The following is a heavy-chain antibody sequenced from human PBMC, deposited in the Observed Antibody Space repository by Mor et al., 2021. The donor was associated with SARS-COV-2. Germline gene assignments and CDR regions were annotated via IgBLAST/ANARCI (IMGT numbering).Heavy chain of an antibody. J-gene: IGHJ3*02. Sequence: GRFTISRDNSKNTLYLQMNSLRAEDTAIYYCAKDLKAQWLVRDAFDIWGQGAMVTVSS. CDR3: AKDLKAQWLVRDAFDI. V-gene: IGHV3-23*01. D-gene: IGHD6-19*01.